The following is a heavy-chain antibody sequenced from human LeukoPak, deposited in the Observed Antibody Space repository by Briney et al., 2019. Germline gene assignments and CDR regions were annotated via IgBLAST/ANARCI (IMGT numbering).Heavy chain of an antibody. Sequence: GGSLRLSYAASGFTFNNYWMHWVRQAPGKGLVWVSRINTDGSDTSYADSVKGRFTISRDNAKNSLYLQMNSLRAEDTAVYYCARDPLGAADDAFDIWGQGTMVTVSS. J-gene: IGHJ3*02. CDR1: GFTFNNYW. V-gene: IGHV3-74*01. D-gene: IGHD3-3*01. CDR3: ARDPLGAADDAFDI. CDR2: INTDGSDT.